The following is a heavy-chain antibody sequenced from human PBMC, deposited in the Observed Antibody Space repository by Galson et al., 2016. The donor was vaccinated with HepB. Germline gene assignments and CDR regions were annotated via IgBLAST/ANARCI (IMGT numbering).Heavy chain of an antibody. Sequence: QSGAEVKKAGESLKISCKGSGYTFAKYLIVWVRQMPGEGLEWMGNIYPDASDTRYSPSFQGQVTISADKSITTAYLHWSSLKASDTAIYYCARRRDILTGPFYHYVVDVWGQGTTVTVSS. D-gene: IGHD3-9*01. CDR3: ARRRDILTGPFYHYVVDV. V-gene: IGHV5-51*03. J-gene: IGHJ6*02. CDR2: IYPDASDT. CDR1: GYTFAKYL.